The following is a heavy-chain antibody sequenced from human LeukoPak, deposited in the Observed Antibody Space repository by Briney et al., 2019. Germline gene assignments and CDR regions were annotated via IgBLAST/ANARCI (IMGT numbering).Heavy chain of an antibody. V-gene: IGHV1-69*13. CDR1: GYTFTSYD. D-gene: IGHD6-13*01. CDR3: ARGESAAAGPPYYYYYYMDV. J-gene: IGHJ6*03. CDR2: IIPIFGTA. Sequence: EASVKVPCKASGYTFTSYDINWVRQATGQGLEWMGGIIPIFGTANYAQKFQGRVTITADESTSTAYMELSSLRSEDTAVYYCARGESAAAGPPYYYYYYMDVWGKGTTVTVSS.